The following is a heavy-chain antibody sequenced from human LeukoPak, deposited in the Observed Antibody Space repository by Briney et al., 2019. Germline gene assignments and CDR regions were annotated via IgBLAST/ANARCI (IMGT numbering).Heavy chain of an antibody. V-gene: IGHV1-46*01. D-gene: IGHD2-8*01. CDR3: ARPLAPVMLNAFDI. Sequence: ASVKVSCKASGYTFTSYYIHWVRQAPGQGLEWMGIINPSGGSTDYAQKFQGRVTVTRDTSTSTVYMELSSLRSEDMAIYYCARPLAPVMLNAFDIWGQGTMVTVSS. CDR2: INPSGGST. J-gene: IGHJ3*02. CDR1: GYTFTSYY.